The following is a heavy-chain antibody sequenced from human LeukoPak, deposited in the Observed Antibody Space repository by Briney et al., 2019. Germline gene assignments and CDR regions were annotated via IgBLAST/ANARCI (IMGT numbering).Heavy chain of an antibody. CDR3: ARVGPTVVTPDYFDY. V-gene: IGHV3-21*01. CDR1: GFTFSSYG. D-gene: IGHD4-23*01. J-gene: IGHJ4*02. CDR2: ISSSSSYI. Sequence: GGTLRLSCAASGFTFSSYGMSWVRQAPGKGLEWVSSISSSSSYIYYADSVKGRFTISRDNAKNSLYLQMNSLRAEDTAVYYCARVGPTVVTPDYFDYWGQGTLVTVSS.